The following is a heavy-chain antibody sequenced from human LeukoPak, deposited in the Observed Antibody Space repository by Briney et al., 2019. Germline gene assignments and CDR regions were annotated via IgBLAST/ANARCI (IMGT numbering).Heavy chain of an antibody. CDR3: ARDHPTGTPTWNAFDI. V-gene: IGHV1-24*01. CDR2: FDPEDGET. D-gene: IGHD1-1*01. Sequence: ASVKVSCKVSGYTLTELSMHWVRQAPGKGLEWMGGFDPEDGETIYAQKFQGRVTMTEDTSTDTAYMELRSLRSDDTAVYYCARDHPTGTPTWNAFDIWGQGTMVTVSS. J-gene: IGHJ3*02. CDR1: GYTLTELS.